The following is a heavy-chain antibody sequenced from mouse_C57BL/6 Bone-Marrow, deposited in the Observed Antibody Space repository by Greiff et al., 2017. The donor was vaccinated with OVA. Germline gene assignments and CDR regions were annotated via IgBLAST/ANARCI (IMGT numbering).Heavy chain of an antibody. J-gene: IGHJ2*01. CDR1: GYTFTDYY. CDR3: ARENWDRGYFDY. V-gene: IGHV1-26*01. D-gene: IGHD4-1*01. CDR2: INPNNGGT. Sequence: VQLQQSGPELVKPGASVKISCKASGYTFTDYYMNWVKQSHGKSFEWIGDINPNNGGTSYNQKFKGKATLTVDKSSSTAYMELRSLTSEDSAVYYCARENWDRGYFDYWGQGTTLTVSS.